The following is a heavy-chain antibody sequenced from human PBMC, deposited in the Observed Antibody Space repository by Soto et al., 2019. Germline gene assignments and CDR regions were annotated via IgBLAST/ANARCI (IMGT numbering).Heavy chain of an antibody. V-gene: IGHV3-30-3*01. Sequence: GGSLRLSCAASGFTFSSYAMHWVRQAPGKGLEWVAVISYDGSNKYYADSVKGRFTISXXXXXXTXYXQXXXLGAXDTAVYYCARDHVLLWFGTLDYWGQGTLVTVSS. D-gene: IGHD3-10*01. CDR2: ISYDGSNK. CDR1: GFTFSSYA. CDR3: ARDHVLLWFGTLDY. J-gene: IGHJ4*02.